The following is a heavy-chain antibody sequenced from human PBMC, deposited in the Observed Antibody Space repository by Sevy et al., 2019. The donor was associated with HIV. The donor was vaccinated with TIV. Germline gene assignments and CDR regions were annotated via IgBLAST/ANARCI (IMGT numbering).Heavy chain of an antibody. D-gene: IGHD3-10*01. J-gene: IGHJ4*02. CDR3: AKDLLPYGSGSYPLDY. V-gene: IGHV3-9*01. CDR2: IGWNSGSV. CDR1: GFRFEDYG. Sequence: GGSLRLSCAASGFRFEDYGMHWVRRAPGKGLEWVPGIGWNSGSVGYAVSVKGRFTISRDNAKNLLYLQMNSLTSEDTALYYCAKDLLPYGSGSYPLDYWGQGTVVTVSS.